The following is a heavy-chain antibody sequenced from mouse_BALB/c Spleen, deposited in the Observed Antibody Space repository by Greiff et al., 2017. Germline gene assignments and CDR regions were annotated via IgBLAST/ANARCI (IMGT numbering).Heavy chain of an antibody. CDR2: IYPGDGDT. V-gene: IGHV1-80*01. Sequence: VQLVESGAELVRPGSSVKISCKASGYAFSSYWMNWVKQRPGQGLEWIGQIYPGDGDTNYNGKFKGKATLTADKSSSTAYMQLSSLTSEDSAVYFCARSGEDYFDYWGQGTTLTVSS. CDR3: ARSGEDYFDY. CDR1: GYAFSSYW. D-gene: IGHD1-3*01. J-gene: IGHJ2*01.